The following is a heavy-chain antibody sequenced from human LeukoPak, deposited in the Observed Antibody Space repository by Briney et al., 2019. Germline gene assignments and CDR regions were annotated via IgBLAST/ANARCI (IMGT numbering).Heavy chain of an antibody. Sequence: ASVKVSCKASGYTFTSYAMNWVRQAPGQGLEWMGWINTNTGNPTYAQGFTGRFVFSLDSSVSTAYLQISSLKAEDTAVYYCARDLGSSGWIDFDYWGQGTLVTVSS. CDR1: GYTFTSYA. CDR2: INTNTGNP. V-gene: IGHV7-4-1*02. D-gene: IGHD6-19*01. CDR3: ARDLGSSGWIDFDY. J-gene: IGHJ4*02.